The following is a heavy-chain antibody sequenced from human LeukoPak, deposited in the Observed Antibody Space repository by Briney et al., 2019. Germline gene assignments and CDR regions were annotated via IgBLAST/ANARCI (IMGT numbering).Heavy chain of an antibody. CDR3: ARSSTAMVPNAFDI. Sequence: ASVKVSCKASGGTFSSYATSWVRQAPGQGLEWMGGIIPIFGTANYAQKFQGRVTITADESTSTAYMELSSLRSEDTAVYYCARSSTAMVPNAFDIWGQGTMVTVSS. J-gene: IGHJ3*02. D-gene: IGHD5-18*01. CDR1: GGTFSSYA. CDR2: IIPIFGTA. V-gene: IGHV1-69*13.